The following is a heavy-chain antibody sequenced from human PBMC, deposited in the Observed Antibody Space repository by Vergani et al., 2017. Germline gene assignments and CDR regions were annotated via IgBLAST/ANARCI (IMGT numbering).Heavy chain of an antibody. CDR2: IRHDGIT. D-gene: IGHD3-9*01. CDR3: ARHWEGVLRYFDWSREPGYFDY. J-gene: IGHJ4*02. Sequence: QAQLQQWGAGLLKPSETLSLTCAIYGGSFNDYWWTWIRQPPGKGLEWIGEIRHDGITHYSPSLKSRVTISIDTSTHQFSLKLSSVTAADTAVYYCARHWEGVLRYFDWSREPGYFDYWGQGTLVTVSS. CDR1: GGSFNDYW. V-gene: IGHV4-34*01.